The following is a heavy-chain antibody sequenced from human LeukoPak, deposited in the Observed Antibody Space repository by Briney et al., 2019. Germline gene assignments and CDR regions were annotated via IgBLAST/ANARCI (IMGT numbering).Heavy chain of an antibody. J-gene: IGHJ6*04. CDR1: GGTVSSYA. CDR2: IILIYGTA. CDR3: ARDADIVVVPAARRYYYYYGMDV. Sequence: SVKLSCTASGGTVSSYAISWVRQAPGQGLEWMGGIILIYGTANNAQTFQGRGTITADKYTSTAYVQLSSLRAEDTAVYYCARDADIVVVPAARRYYYYYGMDVWGKGTTVTVCS. D-gene: IGHD2-2*01. V-gene: IGHV1-69*06.